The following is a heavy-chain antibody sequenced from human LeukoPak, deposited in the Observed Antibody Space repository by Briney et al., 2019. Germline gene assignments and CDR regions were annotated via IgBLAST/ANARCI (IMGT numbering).Heavy chain of an antibody. D-gene: IGHD1-26*01. CDR3: ASRSYSGSYPGAFDI. J-gene: IGHJ3*02. Sequence: SETLSLTCTVSGGSISSYYWSWIRQPPGKGLEWIRYIYYSGSTNYNPSLKSRVTISVDTSKNQFSLKLSSVTAADTAVYYCASRSYSGSYPGAFDIWGQGTMVTVSS. CDR2: IYYSGST. CDR1: GGSISSYY. V-gene: IGHV4-59*08.